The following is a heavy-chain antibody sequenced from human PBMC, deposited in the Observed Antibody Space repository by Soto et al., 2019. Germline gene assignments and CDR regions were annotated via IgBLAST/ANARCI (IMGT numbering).Heavy chain of an antibody. J-gene: IGHJ4*02. CDR1: GFTFSSYS. CDR3: ARDLPTSEQWLVMGNFDY. D-gene: IGHD6-19*01. CDR2: ISSSSSTI. V-gene: IGHV3-48*01. Sequence: GGSLRLSCAASGFTFSSYSMNWVRQAPGKGLEWVSYISSSSSTIYYADSVKGRFTISRDNAKNSLYLQMNSLRAEDTAVYYCARDLPTSEQWLVMGNFDYWGQGTLVTVSS.